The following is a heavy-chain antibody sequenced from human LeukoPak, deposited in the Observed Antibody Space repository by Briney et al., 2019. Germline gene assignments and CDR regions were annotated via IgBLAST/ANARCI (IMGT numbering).Heavy chain of an antibody. CDR3: ARFWSGFDY. CDR2: IKEDGSEK. CDR1: GFTFRTYW. Sequence: PGGSLRLSCAASGFTFRTYWMTWVRQAPGKGLEWVANIKEDGSEKYYVDSVKGRFTISRDNAKNSLYLQMNSLRAEDTAVYYCARFWSGFDYWGQGTLVTVSS. D-gene: IGHD3-3*01. J-gene: IGHJ4*02. V-gene: IGHV3-7*01.